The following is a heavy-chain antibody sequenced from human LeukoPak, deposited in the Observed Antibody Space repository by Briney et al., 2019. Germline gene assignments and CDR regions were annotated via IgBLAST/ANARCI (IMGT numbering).Heavy chain of an antibody. Sequence: PGGSLRLSCAASGFTFSTYWMSWVRQAPGKGLEWVSAITGIGSGTYYADSMKGRFTISRDNSRNTLYLQMNSLRAEDTAVYYCARGTTADYWGQGTLVTVSS. CDR1: GFTFSTYW. CDR3: ARGTTADY. V-gene: IGHV3-23*01. J-gene: IGHJ4*02. CDR2: ITGIGSGT. D-gene: IGHD1-1*01.